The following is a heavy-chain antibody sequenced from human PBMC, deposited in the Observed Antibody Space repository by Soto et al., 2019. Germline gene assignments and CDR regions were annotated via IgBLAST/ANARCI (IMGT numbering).Heavy chain of an antibody. V-gene: IGHV3-30*03. Sequence: QVQLVESGGGVVQPGRSLRLTCAASGFTFSTYGMHWVRQAPGKGPEWVAVISSDGSNKYYADSVKGRFTISRDNSKNTLYLQMNSLRAEDTAVYFCAIQEYDYYYGMEVWGQGTTVTVSS. CDR3: AIQEYDYYYGMEV. CDR1: GFTFSTYG. D-gene: IGHD6-6*01. J-gene: IGHJ6*02. CDR2: ISSDGSNK.